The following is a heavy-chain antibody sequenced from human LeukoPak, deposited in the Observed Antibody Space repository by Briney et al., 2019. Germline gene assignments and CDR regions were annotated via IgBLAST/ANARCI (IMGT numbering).Heavy chain of an antibody. J-gene: IGHJ5*02. CDR3: ARDLYGDVNWFDP. CDR1: GGSISSGGYY. V-gene: IGHV4-30-2*01. CDR2: IYHSGST. Sequence: SETLSLTCTVSGGSISSGGYYWSWIRQPPGKGLEWIGYIYHSGSTYYNPSLKSRVTISVDTSKNQFSLKLSSVTAADTAFYYCARDLYGDVNWFDPWGQGILVTVSS. D-gene: IGHD4-17*01.